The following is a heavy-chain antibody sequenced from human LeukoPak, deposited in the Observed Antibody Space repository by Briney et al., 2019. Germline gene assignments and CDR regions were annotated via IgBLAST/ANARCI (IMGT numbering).Heavy chain of an antibody. CDR2: MNPNSGNT. V-gene: IGHV1-8*02. D-gene: IGHD3-3*01. J-gene: IGHJ4*02. CDR3: ARGPAITIFGVVAYYFDY. CDR1: GYTFTGYY. Sequence: ASVKVSCKASGYTFTGYYMHWVRQAPGQGLEWMGWMNPNSGNTGYAQKFQGRVTMTRNTSISTAYMELSSLRSEDTAVYYCARGPAITIFGVVAYYFDYWGQGTLVTVSS.